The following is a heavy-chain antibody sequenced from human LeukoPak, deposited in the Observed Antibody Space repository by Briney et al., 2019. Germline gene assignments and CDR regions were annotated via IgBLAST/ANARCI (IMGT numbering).Heavy chain of an antibody. CDR1: GGTFSSYA. CDR2: IIPILGIA. Sequence: SVKVSCKASGGTFSSYAISWVRQAPGQGLEWMGRIIPILGIANYAQKFQGRVTITADKSTSTAYMELSSLRSEDTAVYYCARSTLLWFGESYEYYYYGMDVWGQGTSVTVSS. J-gene: IGHJ6*02. V-gene: IGHV1-69*04. D-gene: IGHD3-10*01. CDR3: ARSTLLWFGESYEYYYYGMDV.